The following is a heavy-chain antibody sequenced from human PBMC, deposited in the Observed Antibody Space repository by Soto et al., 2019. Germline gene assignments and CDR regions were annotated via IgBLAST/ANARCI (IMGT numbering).Heavy chain of an antibody. CDR2: ISGSGGST. V-gene: IGHV3-23*01. CDR1: GFTFSSYA. J-gene: IGHJ5*02. Sequence: PGGSLRLSCEASGFTFSSYAMSWVRQAPGKGLEWVSAISGSGGSTYYADSVKGRFTISRDNSKNTLYLQMNSLRAEDTAVYYCAKGLTSSSSLDWFDPWGQGTLVTV. CDR3: AKGLTSSSSLDWFDP. D-gene: IGHD6-6*01.